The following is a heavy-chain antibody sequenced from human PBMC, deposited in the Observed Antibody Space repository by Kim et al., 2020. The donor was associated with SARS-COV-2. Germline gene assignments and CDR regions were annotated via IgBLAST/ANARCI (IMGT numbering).Heavy chain of an antibody. V-gene: IGHV4-30-2*01. J-gene: IGHJ4*02. D-gene: IGHD2-8*01. CDR2: IYRSGST. CDR1: GGSISSGGYS. CDR3: ARSEGRTKYDY. Sequence: SETLSLTCAVSGGSISSGGYSWSWIRQPPGKGLEWIGYIYRSGSTYYNPSLKSRVTISVDRSKNQFSLKLSSVTAADTAVYYCARSEGRTKYDYWGQGTLVTVSS.